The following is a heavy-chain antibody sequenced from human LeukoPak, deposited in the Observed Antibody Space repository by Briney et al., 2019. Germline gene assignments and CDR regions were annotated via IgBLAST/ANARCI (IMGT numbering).Heavy chain of an antibody. CDR2: IYYSGST. J-gene: IGHJ4*02. CDR1: GGSISSSSYY. D-gene: IGHD3-22*01. V-gene: IGHV4-39*01. Sequence: SSEALSLTCTVSGGSISSSSYYWGWIRQPPGKGLEWIGSIYYSGSTYYNPSLKSRVTISVDTSKNQFSLKLSSVTAADTAVYYCASPPIITDWGQGTLVTVSS. CDR3: ASPPIITD.